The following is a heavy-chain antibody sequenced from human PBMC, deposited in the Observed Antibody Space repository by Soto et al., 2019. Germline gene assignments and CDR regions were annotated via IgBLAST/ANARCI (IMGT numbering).Heavy chain of an antibody. CDR3: ARDWWLRFGYYYYGMDV. Sequence: GGSLRLSCAASGFTFSSYAMHWVRQAPGKGLEWVAVISYDGSNKYYADSVKSRFTISRDNSKNTLYLQMNSLRAEDTAVYYCARDWWLRFGYYYYGMDVWGQGTTVTVSS. CDR2: ISYDGSNK. D-gene: IGHD5-12*01. J-gene: IGHJ6*02. CDR1: GFTFSSYA. V-gene: IGHV3-30-3*01.